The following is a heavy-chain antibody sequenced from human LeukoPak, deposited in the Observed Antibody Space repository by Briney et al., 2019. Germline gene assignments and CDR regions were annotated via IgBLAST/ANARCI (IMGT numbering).Heavy chain of an antibody. CDR1: GGSISTNNW. V-gene: IGHV4-4*02. Sequence: PSETLSLTCAVSGGSISTNNWWSWVRQPPGKGLEWIGEIYHTGSTNYSPSLRSRVTMSIDKSNNQFSLNLNSVTAADTAVYYCAKSGDYLWNYWGQGTLVTVSS. CDR3: AKSGDYLWNY. D-gene: IGHD3-16*01. CDR2: IYHTGST. J-gene: IGHJ4*02.